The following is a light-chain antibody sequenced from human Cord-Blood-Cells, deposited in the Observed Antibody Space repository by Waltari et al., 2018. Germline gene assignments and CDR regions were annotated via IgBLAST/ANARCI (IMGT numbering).Light chain of an antibody. CDR2: KAS. CDR1: QSISSW. Sequence: DIQMTQSPSTLSASVGDRVTITCRASQSISSWLAWYQQKPGKAPKLLIYKASSLESGVPSRFSDNGSGTEVALTISSLQPEDVATYYCQQYNSYSTFGQGTKVESK. CDR3: QQYNSYST. J-gene: IGKJ1*01. V-gene: IGKV1-5*03.